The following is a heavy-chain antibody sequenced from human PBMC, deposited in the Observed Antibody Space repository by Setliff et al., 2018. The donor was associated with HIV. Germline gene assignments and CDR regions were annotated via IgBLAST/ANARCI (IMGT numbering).Heavy chain of an antibody. J-gene: IGHJ4*02. D-gene: IGHD4-17*01. Sequence: ASVKVSCKASGYTFTGYYMHWVRQAPGQGLEWMGRINPNSGGTNYAQKFQGRVTMTRDTSISTAYMELSRLRSDDTAVYYCATDDYGGDSFDNWGQGTLVTVSS. V-gene: IGHV1-2*06. CDR1: GYTFTGYY. CDR2: INPNSGGT. CDR3: ATDDYGGDSFDN.